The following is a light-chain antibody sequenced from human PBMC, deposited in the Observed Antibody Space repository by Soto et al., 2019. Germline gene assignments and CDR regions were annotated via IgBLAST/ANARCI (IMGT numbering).Light chain of an antibody. V-gene: IGKV3-20*01. CDR3: QQFGSYPLT. CDR2: SAS. Sequence: EIVLTQSPGTLSLSPGERATLSCRASQSVPNNYLAWYQQKPGQAPRFVIYSASARASGIPDRFTGGGSGKDLTLTISRLEPEDFAVYYSQQFGSYPLTFGGGTKVETK. J-gene: IGKJ4*01. CDR1: QSVPNNY.